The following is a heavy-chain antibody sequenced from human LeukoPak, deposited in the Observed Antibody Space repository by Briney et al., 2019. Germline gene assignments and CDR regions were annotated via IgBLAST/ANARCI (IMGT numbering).Heavy chain of an antibody. CDR1: GGSISSYY. J-gene: IGHJ4*02. CDR3: ASVGRYCSSTSCYYYFDY. CDR2: IYTSGST. D-gene: IGHD2-2*01. V-gene: IGHV4-4*07. Sequence: SETLSLTCTVSGGSISSYYWSWIRQPAGKGLEWTGRIYTSGSTNYNPSLTSRVTMSVDTSKNQFSLKLSSVTAADTAVYYCASVGRYCSSTSCYYYFDYWGQGTLVTVSS.